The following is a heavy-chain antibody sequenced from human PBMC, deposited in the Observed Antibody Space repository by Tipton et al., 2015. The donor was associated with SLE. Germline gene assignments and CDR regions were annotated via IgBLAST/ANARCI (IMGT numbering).Heavy chain of an antibody. CDR2: IYNSGRT. CDR3: ARNWLGHCNSASCSPGL. V-gene: IGHV4-61*09. CDR1: GDSISSGNYY. J-gene: IGHJ4*02. Sequence: TLSLTCIVSGDSISSGNYYWSWIRQPAGKGLEWIGHIYNSGRTKFNPSLKSRVTMSVDTSKNQFSLRLSSVAAADTALYYCARNWLGHCNSASCSPGLWGQGTLVTVSS. D-gene: IGHD2-2*01.